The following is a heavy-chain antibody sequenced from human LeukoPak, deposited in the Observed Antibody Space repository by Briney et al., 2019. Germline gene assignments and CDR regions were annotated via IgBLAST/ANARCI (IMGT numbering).Heavy chain of an antibody. CDR2: ISGSGGST. V-gene: IGHV3-23*01. J-gene: IGHJ4*02. CDR1: GFTFSKAW. CDR3: ARGDYGDYFYFDY. D-gene: IGHD4-17*01. Sequence: GGSLRLSCAASGFTFSKAWMSWVRQAPGKGLEWVSAISGSGGSTYYADSVKGRFTISRDNSKNTLYLQMNSLRAEDTAVYYCARGDYGDYFYFDYWGQGTLVTVSS.